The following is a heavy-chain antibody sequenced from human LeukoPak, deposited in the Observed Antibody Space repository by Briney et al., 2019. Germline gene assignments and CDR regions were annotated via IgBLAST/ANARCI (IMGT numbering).Heavy chain of an antibody. D-gene: IGHD5-12*01. CDR3: ASGWSGFGVGY. Sequence: GESLRLSCAASGFTFSSYWMHWVRQAPGKGLVWVSRITIDGSSTSYADSVKGRFTISRDNAKNTVYLQMNSLRAGDTAVYYCASGWSGFGVGYWGQGTLVTVSS. V-gene: IGHV3-74*01. CDR1: GFTFSSYW. J-gene: IGHJ4*02. CDR2: ITIDGSST.